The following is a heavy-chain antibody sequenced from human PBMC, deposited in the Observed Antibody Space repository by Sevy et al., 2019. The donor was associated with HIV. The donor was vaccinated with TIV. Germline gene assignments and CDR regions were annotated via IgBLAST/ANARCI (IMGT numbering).Heavy chain of an antibody. CDR2: IWFDGSNT. Sequence: GGSLRLSCAASGFTFSTYGMHWVRQAPGKGLEWVAVIWFDGSNTYYAHSVKGGFTISRDIAKNTLHLQMNSLRAEDTAVYYCARDLEFYDYGDYGPAFMPDYWGQGTLVTVSS. CDR1: GFTFSTYG. J-gene: IGHJ4*02. CDR3: ARDLEFYDYGDYGPAFMPDY. D-gene: IGHD4-17*01. V-gene: IGHV3-33*01.